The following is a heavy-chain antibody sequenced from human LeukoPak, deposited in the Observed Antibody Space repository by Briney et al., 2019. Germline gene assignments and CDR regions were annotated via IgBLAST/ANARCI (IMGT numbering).Heavy chain of an antibody. CDR3: ATDNEVGANDY. Sequence: ASVKVSCKVSGYTLTELSMHWVRQAPGKGLEWMGGFDPEDGETIYARKFQGRVTVTEDTSTDTAYMELSSLRSEDTAVYYCATDNEVGANDYWGQGTLVTVSS. CDR2: FDPEDGET. J-gene: IGHJ4*02. V-gene: IGHV1-24*01. CDR1: GYTLTELS. D-gene: IGHD1-26*01.